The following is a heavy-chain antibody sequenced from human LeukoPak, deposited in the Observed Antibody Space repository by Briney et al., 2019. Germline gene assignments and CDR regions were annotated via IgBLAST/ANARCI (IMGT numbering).Heavy chain of an antibody. CDR1: GGSIRSANYY. J-gene: IGHJ3*02. Sequence: PSETLSLTCAVSGGSIRSANYYWAWIRQPPGKGLEWIGSIYYSGNTYYKSSLKSRVTIAVDTSKNQFSLKLNSVTAADTAVYYCARESYYDSSGYSHDAFDIWGQGTMVTVSS. CDR3: ARESYYDSSGYSHDAFDI. V-gene: IGHV4-39*07. D-gene: IGHD3-22*01. CDR2: IYYSGNT.